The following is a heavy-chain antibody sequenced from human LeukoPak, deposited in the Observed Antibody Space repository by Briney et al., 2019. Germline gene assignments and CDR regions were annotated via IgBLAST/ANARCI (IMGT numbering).Heavy chain of an antibody. J-gene: IGHJ4*02. Sequence: SETLSVTYTDTGDSISSYDWSWIRQPPPRELPFIGYIYYSGSTNYNPSLKSRVTISVDTSKNQFSLKLSSVTAADTAVYYCARAYSGSRQPFDYWGQGTLVTVSS. CDR3: ARAYSGSRQPFDY. CDR2: IYYSGST. D-gene: IGHD1-26*01. V-gene: IGHV4-59*01. CDR1: GDSISSYD.